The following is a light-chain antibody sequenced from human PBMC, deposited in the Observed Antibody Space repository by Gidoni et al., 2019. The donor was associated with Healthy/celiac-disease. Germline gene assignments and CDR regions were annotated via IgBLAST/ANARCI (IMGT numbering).Light chain of an antibody. V-gene: IGKV3-11*01. Sequence: EIVLTQSPATRSLSPGDRATLSCRASQSVSSSLAWYQQKPGQAPRLLIYDSSNRATGIPARFSGSGXGXDFTLTISSLEPEDFAVYYCQQCSNWXXXXTFGGGTKVEXK. CDR3: QQCSNWXXXXT. CDR1: QSVSSS. CDR2: DSS. J-gene: IGKJ4*01.